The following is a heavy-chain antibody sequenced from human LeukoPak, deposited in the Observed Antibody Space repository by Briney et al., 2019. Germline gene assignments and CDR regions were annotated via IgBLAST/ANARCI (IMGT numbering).Heavy chain of an antibody. CDR3: ARDPGYCSSTSCYAVEGYYYYYGMDV. CDR2: IIPIFGTA. J-gene: IGHJ6*02. Sequence: SVKVSCKASGGTFSSYAISWVRQAPGQGLEWMGGIIPIFGTANYAQKFQGRVTITADESTSTAYMELSSLRSEDTAVYYCARDPGYCSSTSCYAVEGYYYYYGMDVWGQGTTVTVSS. D-gene: IGHD2-2*01. CDR1: GGTFSSYA. V-gene: IGHV1-69*13.